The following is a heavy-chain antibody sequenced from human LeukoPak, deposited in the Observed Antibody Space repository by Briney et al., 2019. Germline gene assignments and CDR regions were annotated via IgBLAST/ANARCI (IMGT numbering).Heavy chain of an antibody. Sequence: SETLTLTCIVSGDSLSSGSYNWGWIRQPPGKGLEWIGSFYYSGSTYYNPSLKSRVTISVDRSKNQFSLKLSSVTAADTAVYYCARHPLSYEIDYWGEGTLVIASS. CDR2: FYYSGST. CDR1: GDSLSSGSYN. CDR3: ARHPLSYEIDY. J-gene: IGHJ4*02. D-gene: IGHD5-12*01. V-gene: IGHV4-39*01.